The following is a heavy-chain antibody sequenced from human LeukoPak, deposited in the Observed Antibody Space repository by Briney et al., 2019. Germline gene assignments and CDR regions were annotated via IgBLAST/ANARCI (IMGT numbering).Heavy chain of an antibody. Sequence: GGSLRLSCAASGFTFSSYWMHWVRQAPGKGLVWVSRINSDGSSTSYADSVKGRFTISRDNAKNTLYLQMNSLRAEDTAVYYCARDRSLWFGEFLFDYWGQETLVTVSS. D-gene: IGHD3-10*01. CDR1: GFTFSSYW. CDR3: ARDRSLWFGEFLFDY. V-gene: IGHV3-74*01. CDR2: INSDGSST. J-gene: IGHJ4*02.